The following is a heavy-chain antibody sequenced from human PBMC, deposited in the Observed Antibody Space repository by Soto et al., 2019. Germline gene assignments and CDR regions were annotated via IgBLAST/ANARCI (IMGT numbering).Heavy chain of an antibody. CDR3: ARVDRFDSSTFYYYYGMDV. V-gene: IGHV1-18*04. CDR2: ISAYNGNT. D-gene: IGHD2-2*01. CDR1: RYTFTCCG. Sequence: GASVKASCKAPRYTFTCCGLSWPRQAPGQGLEWMGWISAYNGNTNYAQKLQGRVTMTTDTSTSTAYMELRSLRSDDTAVYYCARVDRFDSSTFYYYYGMDVWGQGTTVTVSS. J-gene: IGHJ6*02.